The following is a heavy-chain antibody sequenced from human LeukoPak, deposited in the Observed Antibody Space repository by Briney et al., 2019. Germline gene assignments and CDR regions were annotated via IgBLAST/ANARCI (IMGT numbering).Heavy chain of an antibody. CDR1: GNYL. J-gene: IGHJ4*02. D-gene: IGHD2-2*01. CDR3: VSFYETY. Sequence: GSLRLSCAASGNYLMHWVRQAPGKGLVWVSHINSDGSWTSYADSVKGRFTISKDNAKNTVYLQMNNLRAEDTAVYYCVSFYETYWGRGTLVTVSS. V-gene: IGHV3-74*01. CDR2: INSDGSWT.